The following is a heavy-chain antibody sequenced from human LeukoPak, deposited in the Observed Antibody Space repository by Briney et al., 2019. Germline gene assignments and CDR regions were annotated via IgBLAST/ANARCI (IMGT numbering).Heavy chain of an antibody. Sequence: GASVKVSCKASGYTFTGYYMHWVRQAPGQGLEWMGWINPNSGGTNYAQKFQGRVTMTRDTSISTAYMDLSRLTSDDTAVYYCARGPIFGSGSYFDDWGQGTLVTVSS. J-gene: IGHJ4*02. CDR2: INPNSGGT. D-gene: IGHD3-10*01. CDR1: GYTFTGYY. CDR3: ARGPIFGSGSYFDD. V-gene: IGHV1-2*02.